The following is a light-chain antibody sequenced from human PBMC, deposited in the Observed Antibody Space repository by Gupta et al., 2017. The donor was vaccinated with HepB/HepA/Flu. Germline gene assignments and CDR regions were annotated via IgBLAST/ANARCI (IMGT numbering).Light chain of an antibody. J-gene: IGLJ1*01. CDR2: DVS. V-gene: IGLV2-14*03. Sequence: QSALTQPASVSGSPGQSITISCTGTSSDVGGYDYVSWYQQHPGKAPKLVIYDVSNRPSGVSNRFSGSKSGNTASPTISGLQAEDEADYYCSSYTTSSTLDVFGTGTKVTVL. CDR1: SSDVGGYDY. CDR3: SSYTTSSTLDV.